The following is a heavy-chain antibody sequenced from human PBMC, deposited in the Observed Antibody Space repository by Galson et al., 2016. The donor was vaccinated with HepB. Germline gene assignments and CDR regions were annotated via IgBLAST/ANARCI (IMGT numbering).Heavy chain of an antibody. D-gene: IGHD2-15*01. CDR2: IWSDESNK. CDR3: ARDRGYGGSWSPYFDF. CDR1: GFTFRNFG. J-gene: IGHJ3*01. V-gene: IGHV3-33*01. Sequence: SLRLSCAASGFTFRNFGMHWVRQAPGKGLEWVAVIWSDESNKHYPDSVKGRFTISRDISKGTLYLQMNSLRVEDTGVYYCARDRGYGGSWSPYFDFWGHGTMVTVSS.